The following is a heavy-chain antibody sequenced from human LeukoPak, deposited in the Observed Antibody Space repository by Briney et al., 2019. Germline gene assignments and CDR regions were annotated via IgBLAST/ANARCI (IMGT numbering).Heavy chain of an antibody. D-gene: IGHD4-17*01. Sequence: PSETLSLTCTVSGGSISSSSYYWGWIRQPPGKGLEWIGSIYYSGSTHYNPSLKSRVTISVDTSKNQFSLKLSSVTAADTAVYYCARLLYDGDYLWGQGTLVTVSS. CDR1: GGSISSSSYY. CDR2: IYYSGST. J-gene: IGHJ5*02. CDR3: ARLLYDGDYL. V-gene: IGHV4-39*01.